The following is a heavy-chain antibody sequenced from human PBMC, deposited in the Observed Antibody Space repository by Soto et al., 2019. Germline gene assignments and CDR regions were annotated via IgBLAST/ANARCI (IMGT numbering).Heavy chain of an antibody. Sequence: QVQLVESGGGVVQPGRSLRLSCAASGFTFSSYAMHWVRQAPGKGLEWVAVISYDGSNKYYADSVKGRFTISRDNSKNTLYLQMNSLRAEDTAVYYCARALEIYCSGGSCYAFDIWGQGTMVTVSS. V-gene: IGHV3-30-3*01. CDR3: ARALEIYCSGGSCYAFDI. J-gene: IGHJ3*02. CDR1: GFTFSSYA. CDR2: ISYDGSNK. D-gene: IGHD2-15*01.